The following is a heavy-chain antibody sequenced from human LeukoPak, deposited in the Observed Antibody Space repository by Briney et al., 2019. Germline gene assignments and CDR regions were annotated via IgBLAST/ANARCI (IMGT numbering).Heavy chain of an antibody. J-gene: IGHJ5*02. D-gene: IGHD3-16*02. V-gene: IGHV1-8*01. CDR3: ARGDQTSYYVWGSYPRNWFDP. CDR1: GYTFTSYD. Sequence: ASVKVSCKASGYTFTSYDINWVREATGQGLEWMGWMNPNSGNTGYAQKFQGRVTMTRNTSISTAYMELSSLRSEDTAVYYCARGDQTSYYVWGSYPRNWFDPWGQGTLVTVSS. CDR2: MNPNSGNT.